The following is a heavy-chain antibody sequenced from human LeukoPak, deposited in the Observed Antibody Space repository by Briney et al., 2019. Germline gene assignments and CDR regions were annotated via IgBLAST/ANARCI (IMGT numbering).Heavy chain of an antibody. Sequence: SETLSLTCTVSGGSISSGSYYWNWIRQPAGKGLEWIGRISTSGSTNYNPSLQSRVTISVDTSKNQFSLKLSSVTAADTAVYYCARRVDFIEYSGSSATAPYYFDYWGQGTLVTVSS. CDR3: ARRVDFIEYSGSSATAPYYFDY. CDR1: GGSISSGSYY. CDR2: ISTSGST. V-gene: IGHV4-61*02. J-gene: IGHJ4*02. D-gene: IGHD6-6*01.